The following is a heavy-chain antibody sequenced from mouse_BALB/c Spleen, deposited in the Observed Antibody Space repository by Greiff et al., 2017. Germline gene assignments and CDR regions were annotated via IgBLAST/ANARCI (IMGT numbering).Heavy chain of an antibody. D-gene: IGHD3-3*01. CDR2: ISSGSSTI. J-gene: IGHJ4*01. Sequence: EVKLMESGGGLVQPGGSRKLSCAASGFTFSSFGMHWVRQAPEKGLEWVAYISSGSSTIYYADTVKGRFTISRDNPKNTLFLQMTSLRSEDTAMYYCARIRDGYYYAMDYWGQGTSVTVSS. CDR3: ARIRDGYYYAMDY. V-gene: IGHV5-17*02. CDR1: GFTFSSFG.